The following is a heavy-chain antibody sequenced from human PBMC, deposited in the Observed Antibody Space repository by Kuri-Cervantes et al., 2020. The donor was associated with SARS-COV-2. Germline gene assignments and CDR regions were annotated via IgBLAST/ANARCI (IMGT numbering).Heavy chain of an antibody. J-gene: IGHJ4*02. V-gene: IGHV3-30*02. CDR1: GFTFSSYG. CDR2: IRYDGSNK. D-gene: IGHD1-26*01. CDR3: AKSITWELDLSDY. Sequence: GESLKISCAASGFTFSSYGMHRVRQAPGKGLEWVAFIRYDGSNKYYADSVKGRFTISRDNSKNTLYLQMNSLRAEDTAVYYCAKSITWELDLSDYWGQGTLVTVSS.